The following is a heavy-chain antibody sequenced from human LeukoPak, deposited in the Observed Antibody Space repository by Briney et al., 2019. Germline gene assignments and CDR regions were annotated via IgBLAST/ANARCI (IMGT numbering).Heavy chain of an antibody. CDR1: GFTSSSYG. J-gene: IGHJ4*02. CDR3: AKGGESRDGYNYYFDY. Sequence: GGSLRLSCAASGFTSSSYGMHWVRQAPGKGLEWVSAISASGDSTYYADSVKGRFTISRDNSKNTLYLQMHSLRAEDTAVFYCAKGGESRDGYNYYFDYWGQGTLVTVSS. CDR2: ISASGDST. D-gene: IGHD5-24*01. V-gene: IGHV3-23*01.